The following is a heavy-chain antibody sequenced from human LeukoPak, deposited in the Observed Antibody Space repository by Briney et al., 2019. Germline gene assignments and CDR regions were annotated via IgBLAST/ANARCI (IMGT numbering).Heavy chain of an antibody. CDR3: ARARVRGNWFDP. CDR2: MNPNSGNT. Sequence: ASVKVSCKASGYTFTSYDINWVRQATGQGLEWMGWMNPNSGNTGYAQKFQGRVTMTRNTSISTAYMELSSLRSEDMAVYYCARARVRGNWFDPWGQGTLVTVSS. CDR1: GYTFTSYD. D-gene: IGHD2-2*01. V-gene: IGHV1-8*01. J-gene: IGHJ5*02.